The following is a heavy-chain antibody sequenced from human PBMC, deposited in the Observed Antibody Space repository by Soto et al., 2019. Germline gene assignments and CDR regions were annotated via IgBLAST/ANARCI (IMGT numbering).Heavy chain of an antibody. CDR2: IYYSGST. J-gene: IGHJ1*01. CDR3: ARDLMGDSGGDAEH. D-gene: IGHD2-21*02. CDR1: GGSISSYY. V-gene: IGHV4-59*01. Sequence: PSETLSLTCTVSGGSISSYYWSWIRPPPGKGLEWIGYIYYSGSTNYNPSLKSRATISVDTSKNQFSLKLSSVTAADTAVYYCARDLMGDSGGDAEHWGQGTLVTVSS.